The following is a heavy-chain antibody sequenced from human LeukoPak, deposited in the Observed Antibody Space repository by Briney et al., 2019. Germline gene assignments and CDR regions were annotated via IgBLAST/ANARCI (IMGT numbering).Heavy chain of an antibody. CDR3: ARDEYGGNPHGAFDI. D-gene: IGHD4-23*01. V-gene: IGHV3-23*01. Sequence: GGSLRLSCAAPGFTFSSYGMSWVRQAPGKGLEWVSAISGSGGSTYYADSVKGRFTISRDNSKNTLYLQMNSLRAEDTAVYYCARDEYGGNPHGAFDIWGQGTMVTVSS. CDR1: GFTFSSYG. CDR2: ISGSGGST. J-gene: IGHJ3*02.